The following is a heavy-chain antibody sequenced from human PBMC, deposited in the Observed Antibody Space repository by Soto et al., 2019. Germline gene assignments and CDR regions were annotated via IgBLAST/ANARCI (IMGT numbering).Heavy chain of an antibody. CDR1: GGSISSYY. V-gene: IGHV4-59*01. J-gene: IGHJ4*02. CDR2: IYYSGST. Sequence: SETLSLTCTVSGGSISSYYWSWIRQPPGKGLEWIGYIYYSGSTNYNPSLKSRVTISVDTSKNQFSLKLSSVTAADTAVYYCARFSRGDFWSSYYTFDYWGQGTLVTVSS. CDR3: ARFSRGDFWSSYYTFDY. D-gene: IGHD3-3*01.